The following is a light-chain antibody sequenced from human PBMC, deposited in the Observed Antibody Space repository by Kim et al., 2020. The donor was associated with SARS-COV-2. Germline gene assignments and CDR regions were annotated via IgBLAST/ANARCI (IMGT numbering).Light chain of an antibody. CDR3: QQRYNWPPLT. CDR2: DAS. CDR1: QRISTY. Sequence: PGERATRSCRASQRISTYLAWYQQKPGQAARRLIYDASHRATGIPDRFSGSGSGTDFTLTISGLEPEDSAVYYCQQRYNWPPLTFGGGTKV. V-gene: IGKV3-11*01. J-gene: IGKJ4*01.